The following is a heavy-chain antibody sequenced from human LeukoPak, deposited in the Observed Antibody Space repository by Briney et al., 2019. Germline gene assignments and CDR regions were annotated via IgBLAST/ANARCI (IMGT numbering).Heavy chain of an antibody. CDR2: IYYSGST. V-gene: IGHV4-59*01. J-gene: IGHJ3*02. D-gene: IGHD5-18*01. CDR1: GGSISSYY. CDR3: ARIRGYSYGHDAFDI. Sequence: KPSETLSLTCTVSGGSISSYYWSWIRQPPGKGLEWIGYIYYSGSTNYNPSLKSRVTISVDTSKNQFSLKLSSVTAADTAVYYCARIRGYSYGHDAFDIWGQGTMVTVFS.